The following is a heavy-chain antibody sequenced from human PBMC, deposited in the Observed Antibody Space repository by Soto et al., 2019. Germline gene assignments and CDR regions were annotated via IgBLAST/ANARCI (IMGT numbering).Heavy chain of an antibody. D-gene: IGHD3-22*01. CDR3: ARDLRGYYYDSSGYDGVDY. Sequence: PGGSLRLSCAASGFTFSSYGMHWVRQAPGKGLEWVAVIWYDGSNKYYADSVKGRFTISRDNSKNTLYLQMNSLRAEDTAVYYCARDLRGYYYDSSGYDGVDYCGQGTLVTVSS. J-gene: IGHJ4*02. CDR2: IWYDGSNK. CDR1: GFTFSSYG. V-gene: IGHV3-33*01.